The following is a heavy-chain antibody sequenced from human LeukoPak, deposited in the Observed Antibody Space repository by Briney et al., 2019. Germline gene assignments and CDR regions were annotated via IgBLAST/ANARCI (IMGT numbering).Heavy chain of an antibody. V-gene: IGHV3-30*18. D-gene: IGHD2-21*02. CDR2: ISYDGSNK. J-gene: IGHJ4*02. Sequence: GGSLRLSCAASGFSFSSYDMRWVRQAPGKGLEWVAVISYDGSNKYYADSVKGRFTISRDKSKNTLYLQMTSLRADDTAVYYCAKLVYCGGDCPPFDYWGQGTLVTVSS. CDR1: GFSFSSYD. CDR3: AKLVYCGGDCPPFDY.